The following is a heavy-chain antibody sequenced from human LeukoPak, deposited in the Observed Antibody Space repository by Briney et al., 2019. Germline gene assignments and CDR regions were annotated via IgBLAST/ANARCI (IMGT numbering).Heavy chain of an antibody. J-gene: IGHJ4*01. CDR1: GFKFSSYW. D-gene: IGHD5-24*01. CDR3: VRDNAYTFDY. V-gene: IGHV3-74*01. CDR2: INTNGDSA. Sequence: GGSLRLSCAVSGFKFSSYWMNWVRQVPGKGLIWVAHINTNGDSANYADSVKGRFTISRDNAKSTLSLQMNSLRAEDTAIYYCVRDNAYTFDYWGQGTLVTVSP.